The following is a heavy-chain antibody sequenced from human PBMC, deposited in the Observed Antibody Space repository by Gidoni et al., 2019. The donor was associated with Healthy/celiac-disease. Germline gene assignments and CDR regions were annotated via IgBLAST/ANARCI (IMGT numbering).Heavy chain of an antibody. D-gene: IGHD3-22*01. J-gene: IGHJ4*02. CDR3: ARDYPDYYDSSGLDN. V-gene: IGHV1-18*01. Sequence: QFQLGQSGAAVTKPGASVKVSCKASGDTYTSYGSSWVRQSHGQGLEWMGWLRSYHGNTNYVQKVHGRVNMTSATAKSTVYMELRSLRSDDTAVYYCARDYPDYYDSSGLDNWGQGTLVTVSS. CDR2: LRSYHGNT. CDR1: GDTYTSYG.